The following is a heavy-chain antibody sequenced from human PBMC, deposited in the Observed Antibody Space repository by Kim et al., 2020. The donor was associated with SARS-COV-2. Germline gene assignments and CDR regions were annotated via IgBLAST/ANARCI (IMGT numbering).Heavy chain of an antibody. J-gene: IGHJ4*02. CDR3: ARDRTTVTTSEFDY. V-gene: IGHV3-33*01. D-gene: IGHD4-17*01. Sequence: ADSVKGRFTISRDNSKNTLYLQMNSLRAEDTAVYYCARDRTTVTTSEFDYWGQGTLVTVSS.